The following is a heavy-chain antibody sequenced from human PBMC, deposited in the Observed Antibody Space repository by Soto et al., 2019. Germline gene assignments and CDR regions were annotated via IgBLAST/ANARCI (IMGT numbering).Heavy chain of an antibody. D-gene: IGHD6-13*01. J-gene: IGHJ4*02. V-gene: IGHV3-23*01. Sequence: GGSLRLSCAASGFPFSSYAMTWVRQAPGKGLEWVASISGSGSSTYSADSVKGRFTVSRDNSKNTQYLQMDSLRVEDTAVYFCVKGIAPVVTSKGIDYWGQGTLVTVSS. CDR3: VKGIAPVVTSKGIDY. CDR2: ISGSGSST. CDR1: GFPFSSYA.